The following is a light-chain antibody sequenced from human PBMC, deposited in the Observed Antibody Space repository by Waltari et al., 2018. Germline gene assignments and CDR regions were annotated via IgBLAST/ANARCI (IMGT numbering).Light chain of an antibody. V-gene: IGLV2-23*02. CDR3: CSYVGSSTLM. Sequence: SALTQPASVSGSPGQSITIPCTGSSSYVGPYNFVPWYQQQPGKVPKLLIYDVTKRPSGVSNRFSGSKSGNTASLTISGLQAEDEADYYCCSYVGSSTLMFGGGTKLTVL. CDR1: SSYVGPYNF. CDR2: DVT. J-gene: IGLJ3*02.